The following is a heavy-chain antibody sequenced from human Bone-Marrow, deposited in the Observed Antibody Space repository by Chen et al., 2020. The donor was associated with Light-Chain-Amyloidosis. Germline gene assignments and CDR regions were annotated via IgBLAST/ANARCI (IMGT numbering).Heavy chain of an antibody. Sequence: EVQLVETGGALIQPGGSLRLSCAASGFIVSRSYMSWVRQAPGKGLEWVSLIYSGGSTYYADFVKGRFTISRDSSKNTVYLQMNSLRAEDTALYYCATEGRDPGYSYGYLNYWGQGTLVTVSS. V-gene: IGHV3-53*02. J-gene: IGHJ4*02. D-gene: IGHD5-18*01. CDR3: ATEGRDPGYSYGYLNY. CDR2: IYSGGST. CDR1: GFIVSRSY.